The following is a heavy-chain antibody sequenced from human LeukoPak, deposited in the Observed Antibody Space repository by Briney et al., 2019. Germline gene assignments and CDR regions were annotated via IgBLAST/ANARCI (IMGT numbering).Heavy chain of an antibody. J-gene: IGHJ4*02. Sequence: GGSLRLSCAASGFTFSSYEMNWVRQAPGKGLEWVSYISSSGSTIYYADSVKGRFTISRDNSKNTLYLQMNSLRPEDTAVYYCANFYYGSGTSPSSVTYWGQGTLVTVSS. CDR3: ANFYYGSGTSPSSVTY. V-gene: IGHV3-48*03. CDR2: ISSSGSTI. D-gene: IGHD3-10*01. CDR1: GFTFSSYE.